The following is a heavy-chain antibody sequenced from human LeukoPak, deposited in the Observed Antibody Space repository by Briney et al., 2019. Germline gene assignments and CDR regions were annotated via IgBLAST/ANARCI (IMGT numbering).Heavy chain of an antibody. J-gene: IGHJ4*02. Sequence: PSETLSLTCAVSGYSISSGYYWGWTRQTPGKGLEWIGSIYHSGSTYYNPSLKSRVTISVDTSKNHFSLKLTPVTAADTAVYFCATVSVSGNVWSFSDMRIDYWGRGTLVTVSS. D-gene: IGHD3-16*01. V-gene: IGHV4-38-2*01. CDR2: IYHSGST. CDR1: GYSISSGYY. CDR3: ATVSVSGNVWSFSDMRIDY.